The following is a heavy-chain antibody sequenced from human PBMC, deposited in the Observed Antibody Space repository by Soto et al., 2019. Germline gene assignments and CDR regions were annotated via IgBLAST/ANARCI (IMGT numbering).Heavy chain of an antibody. J-gene: IGHJ3*02. V-gene: IGHV1-69*02. D-gene: IGHD2-2*01. CDR2: SIPLHDIA. Sequence: QVQLVQSGAEVKKPGSSVKVSCKTSGGTFSSYTVSWVRQAPGQGLEWMGRSIPLHDIANDAEKFQGRVTITADKSTSTVYMKLNRLRSEATAVYCCARRYCRCASCLLKTEDVFDMWGQGTMVTVSS. CDR3: ARRYCRCASCLLKTEDVFDM. CDR1: GGTFSSYT.